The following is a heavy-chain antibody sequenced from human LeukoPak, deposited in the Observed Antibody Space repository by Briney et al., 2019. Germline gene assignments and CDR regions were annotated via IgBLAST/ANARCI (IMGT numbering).Heavy chain of an antibody. J-gene: IGHJ4*02. D-gene: IGHD6-19*01. CDR3: ARDDAGIAVAGTPTRDDY. CDR1: GYTFTSYY. V-gene: IGHV1-46*01. Sequence: ASVKVSCKASGYTFTSYYMHWVRQASGQGLEWMGIINPSGGSTSYAQKFQGRVTMTRDTSTSTVYMELSSLRSEDTAVYYCARDDAGIAVAGTPTRDDYWGQGTLVTVSS. CDR2: INPSGGST.